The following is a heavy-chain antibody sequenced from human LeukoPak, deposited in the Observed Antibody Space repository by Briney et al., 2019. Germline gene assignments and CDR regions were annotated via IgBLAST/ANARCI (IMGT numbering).Heavy chain of an antibody. J-gene: IGHJ6*04. CDR1: GGSISSGGYS. V-gene: IGHV4-30-2*01. Sequence: PSETLSLTCAVSGGSISSGGYSWSWIRQPPGKGLEWIGYIYHSGSTYYNPSLKSRVTISVDRSKNQFSLKLSSVTAADTAVYYCARDQGYCSSTSCENYYYYGMYVWGKGTTVTVSS. CDR2: IYHSGST. CDR3: ARDQGYCSSTSCENYYYYGMYV. D-gene: IGHD2-2*01.